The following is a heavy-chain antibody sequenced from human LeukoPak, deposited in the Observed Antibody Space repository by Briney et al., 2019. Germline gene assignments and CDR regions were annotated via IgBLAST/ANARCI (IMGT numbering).Heavy chain of an antibody. CDR2: IIPIFGTA. CDR3: ARDLRDYYDSSGYYPFDAFDI. J-gene: IGHJ3*02. Sequence: ASVKVSCKASGYTFTSYGISWVRQAPGQGLEWMGGIIPIFGTANYAQKFQGRVTITADKSTSTAYMELSSLRSEDTAVYYCARDLRDYYDSSGYYPFDAFDIWGQGTMVTVSS. V-gene: IGHV1-69*06. D-gene: IGHD3-22*01. CDR1: GYTFTSYG.